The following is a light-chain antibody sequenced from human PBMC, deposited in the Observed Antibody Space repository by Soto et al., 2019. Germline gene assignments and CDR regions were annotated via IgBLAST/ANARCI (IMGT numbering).Light chain of an antibody. CDR1: QSVSTTY. CDR3: QQYGNSPPYS. Sequence: EIVLTQSPGSLSLSPGEGATLSCRASQSVSTTYLAWYQLKPGQAPRLVIYATSSRAAGIPDRFRGSGSGTEFTRTISSLEPEDVGVYFCQQYGNSPPYSFGQGTKLEIK. CDR2: ATS. J-gene: IGKJ2*03. V-gene: IGKV3-20*01.